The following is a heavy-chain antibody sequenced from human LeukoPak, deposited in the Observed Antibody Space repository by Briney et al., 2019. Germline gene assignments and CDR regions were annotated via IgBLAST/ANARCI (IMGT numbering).Heavy chain of an antibody. CDR2: INPNSGGT. CDR1: GYTFTGYY. D-gene: IGHD6-13*01. V-gene: IGHV1-2*02. CDR3: ARAPPTSSWYSPGYFHY. J-gene: IGHJ4*02. Sequence: ASVKVSCKASGYTFTGYYMHRVRQAPGQGLEWMGWINPNSGGTNYAQKFQGRVTMTRDTSISTAYMELSRLRSDDTAVYYCARAPPTSSWYSPGYFHYWGQGTLVTVSS.